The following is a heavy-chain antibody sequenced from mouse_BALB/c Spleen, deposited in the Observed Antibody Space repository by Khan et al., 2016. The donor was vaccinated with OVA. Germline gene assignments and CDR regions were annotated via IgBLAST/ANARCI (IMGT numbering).Heavy chain of an antibody. Sequence: QVQLKESGPGLVAPSQSLSIRCTVSGLSLTNYGVSWVRQPPGKGLEWLGVLRGDGSTNYHSVLKSRLTINKDNSKSKVFVKQNSLQPDDTATYFCAITLYGNDWFAYWGQGTLVTVSA. V-gene: IGHV2-3*01. CDR3: AITLYGNDWFAY. CDR1: GLSLTNYG. D-gene: IGHD2-10*02. J-gene: IGHJ3*01. CDR2: LRGDGST.